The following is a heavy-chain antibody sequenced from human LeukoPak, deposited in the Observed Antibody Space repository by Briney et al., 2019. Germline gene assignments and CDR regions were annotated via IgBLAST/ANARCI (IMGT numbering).Heavy chain of an antibody. V-gene: IGHV1-2*02. CDR3: ARDKSGHGDSPFDY. CDR1: GYTFTGYY. D-gene: IGHD4-17*01. CDR2: INPNSGGT. Sequence: ASVKVSCKASGYTFTGYYMHWVRQAPGQGLEWMGWINPNSGGTNYAQKFQGRVTMTRDTSISTAYMELSRLRSDDTAVYFCARDKSGHGDSPFDYWGQGTLVTVSS. J-gene: IGHJ4*02.